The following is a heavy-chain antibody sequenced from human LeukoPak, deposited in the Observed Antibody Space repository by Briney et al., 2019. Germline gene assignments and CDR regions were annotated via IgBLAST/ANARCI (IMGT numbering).Heavy chain of an antibody. CDR1: GYTFTNYG. CDR3: AKAGGWAREDYKGDAFDI. CDR2: ISTYNGNT. V-gene: IGHV1-18*01. J-gene: IGHJ3*02. D-gene: IGHD6-19*01. Sequence: EAPVKVSCKASGYTFTNYGIIWVRQAPGQGLEWMVWISTYNGNTNFAQEIQGRVTMTTDTSTSTAYMELRSLISDDTAVYYCAKAGGWAREDYKGDAFDIWGQGTMVTVS.